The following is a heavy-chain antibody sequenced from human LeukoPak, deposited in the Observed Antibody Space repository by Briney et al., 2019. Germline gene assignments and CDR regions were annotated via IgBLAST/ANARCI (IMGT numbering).Heavy chain of an antibody. Sequence: PSETLSLTCTVSSGSISSGDYYWSWIRQPPGKGPEWIGYIYYSGNTFYNPSLKSRVTISVDTSKNQFSLKLSSVTAADTAVYYCARQTYYCTSAYCHPYYFGYWGQGTLVTVSS. D-gene: IGHD2-8*02. CDR2: IYYSGNT. CDR3: ARQTYYCTSAYCHPYYFGY. CDR1: SGSISSGDYY. V-gene: IGHV4-30-4*01. J-gene: IGHJ4*02.